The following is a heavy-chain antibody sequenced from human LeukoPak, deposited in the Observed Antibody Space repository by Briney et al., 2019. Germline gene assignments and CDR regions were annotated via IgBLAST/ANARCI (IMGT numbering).Heavy chain of an antibody. CDR3: AKDRYCSSTSCYDLDY. Sequence: GGSLRLSCAASGFTFSSYGMHWVRQAPGKGLEWVAVISYDGSNKYYADSVKGRFTISRDNSKNTLYLQMNRLRAEDTAVYYCAKDRYCSSTSCYDLDYWGQGTLVTVSS. CDR1: GFTFSSYG. D-gene: IGHD2-2*01. J-gene: IGHJ4*02. CDR2: ISYDGSNK. V-gene: IGHV3-30*18.